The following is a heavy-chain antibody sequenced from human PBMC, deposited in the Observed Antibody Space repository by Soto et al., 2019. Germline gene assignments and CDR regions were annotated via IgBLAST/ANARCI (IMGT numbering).Heavy chain of an antibody. D-gene: IGHD1-26*01. CDR3: ARGPYSGSYYY. CDR1: GGSISSASYN. J-gene: IGHJ4*02. V-gene: IGHV4-39*01. Sequence: QLQLQESGPGLMKPSETLSLTCTVSGGSISSASYNWGWVGPPPGKGLEGIGGSYYVGSTHYNPSLKSRVTISVDTSKNQSSLQLNSVTAADTAVYYCARGPYSGSYYYWGQGTLVTVSS. CDR2: SYYVGST.